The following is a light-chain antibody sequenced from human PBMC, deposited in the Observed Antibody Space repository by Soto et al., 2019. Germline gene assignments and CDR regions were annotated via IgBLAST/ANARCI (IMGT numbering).Light chain of an antibody. V-gene: IGLV2-14*01. CDR2: EVS. CDR1: SSDVGGYNY. J-gene: IGLJ2*01. Sequence: QSALTQPASVSGSPGQSITISCTGTSSDVGGYNYVSWYQQHPGKAPKLMICEVSNRPSGVSNRFSGSKSGNTASLTISGLQAEDEADYCCSSYTTTTTLVFGGGTKVTVL. CDR3: SSYTTTTTLV.